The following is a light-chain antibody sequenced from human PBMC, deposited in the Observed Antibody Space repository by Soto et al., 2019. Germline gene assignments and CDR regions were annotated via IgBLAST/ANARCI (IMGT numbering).Light chain of an antibody. V-gene: IGKV1-39*01. J-gene: IGKJ5*01. CDR3: QQSYSTPT. Sequence: DIQMTQSPSSLSASVGDRVTITCRASQSISSYLNWYQQKPGKAPKLLIYAASSLQSGVPSRFSGSGSGPDFTLTISSLKPEDFATYYCQQSYSTPTFGQGTRLEIK. CDR2: AAS. CDR1: QSISSY.